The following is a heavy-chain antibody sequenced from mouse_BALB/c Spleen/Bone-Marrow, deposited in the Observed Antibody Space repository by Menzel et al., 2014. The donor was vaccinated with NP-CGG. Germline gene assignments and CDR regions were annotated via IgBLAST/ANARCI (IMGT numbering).Heavy chain of an antibody. J-gene: IGHJ4*01. CDR1: GFTFSSFG. Sequence: EVKLMESGGGLVQPGGSRKLSCAASGFTFSSFGMHWVRQAPEKGLEWVAYISRGSSTIYYADTVKGQFTISRDNPKNTLFLQMTSLRSEDAAMYYCARSPYDYAAMDYRGQGTSVTVSS. V-gene: IGHV5-17*02. CDR2: ISRGSSTI. D-gene: IGHD2-4*01. CDR3: ARSPYDYAAMDY.